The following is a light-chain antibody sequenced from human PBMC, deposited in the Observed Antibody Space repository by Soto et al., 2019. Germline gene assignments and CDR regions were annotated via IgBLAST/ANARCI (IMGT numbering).Light chain of an antibody. CDR3: HHYNSYPRT. CDR1: QSISTW. J-gene: IGKJ1*01. V-gene: IGKV1-5*01. Sequence: DIPMTPSPSTLSASVGDRVTITCRASQSISTWLAWYQQKPGKAPKLLIYDASTLQSGVPSRFSGSGSGTEFTLTISSLQPDDFATYACHHYNSYPRTFGQGPKVEIK. CDR2: DAS.